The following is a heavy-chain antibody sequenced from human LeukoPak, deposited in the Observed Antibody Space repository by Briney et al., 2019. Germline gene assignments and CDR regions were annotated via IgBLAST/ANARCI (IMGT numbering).Heavy chain of an antibody. J-gene: IGHJ4*02. V-gene: IGHV3-30*04. CDR3: ARDLEDIVVVVAATLDY. D-gene: IGHD2-15*01. CDR1: GFTFSSYA. CDR2: ISYDESIK. Sequence: GGSLRLSCAASGFTFSSYAMHWVRQAPGKGLEWVALISYDESIKYYADSVKGRFTFSRDNSKSTVYLQMNSLRIEDTAVYYCARDLEDIVVVVAATLDYWGRGTLVTVSS.